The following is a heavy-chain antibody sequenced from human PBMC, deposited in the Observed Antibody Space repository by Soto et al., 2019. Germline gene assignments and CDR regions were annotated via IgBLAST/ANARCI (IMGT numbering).Heavy chain of an antibody. CDR2: IYSSGAT. CDR1: AVSTSSYY. CDR3: AREHKVVNDFEF. D-gene: IGHD2-15*01. Sequence: QVQLQESGPGLVKPSDTLSLSCTVSAVSTSSYYWNWIRQPAGKGLEWIGRIYSSGATNYHPSLKSRVTMSTYTSTNHISLRLTSVTPADTAVYYCAREHKVVNDFEFWGQGILVTVSS. J-gene: IGHJ4*02. V-gene: IGHV4-4*07.